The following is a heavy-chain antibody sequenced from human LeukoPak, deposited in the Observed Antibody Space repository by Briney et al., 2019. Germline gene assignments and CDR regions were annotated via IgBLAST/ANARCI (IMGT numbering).Heavy chain of an antibody. J-gene: IGHJ4*02. CDR3: ARDTVSRYSSAFFPLTFDY. Sequence: EASVKVSCKASGYTFTSYGISWVRQAPGQGLEWMGWISAYNGNTNYAQKLQGRVTMTTDTSTSTAYMELRSLRSDDTAVYYCARDTVSRYSSAFFPLTFDYWGQGTLVTVSS. CDR2: ISAYNGNT. CDR1: GYTFTSYG. D-gene: IGHD6-25*01. V-gene: IGHV1-18*01.